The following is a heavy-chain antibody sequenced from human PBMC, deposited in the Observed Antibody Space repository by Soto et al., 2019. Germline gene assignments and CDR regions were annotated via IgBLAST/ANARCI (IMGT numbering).Heavy chain of an antibody. J-gene: IGHJ4*02. Sequence: EVQLVESGGAVVRPGGSLRLSCAASGFTFDDYAMSWVRQAPGKGLEWVAAINWNGGSTTYADSLKGRFTISRDNAKNSLHLQISSLRAEDTALYYCARCSSTSCYIMASFDYRGQGTLVTVSS. V-gene: IGHV3-20*04. CDR1: GFTFDDYA. D-gene: IGHD2-2*02. CDR3: ARCSSTSCYIMASFDY. CDR2: INWNGGST.